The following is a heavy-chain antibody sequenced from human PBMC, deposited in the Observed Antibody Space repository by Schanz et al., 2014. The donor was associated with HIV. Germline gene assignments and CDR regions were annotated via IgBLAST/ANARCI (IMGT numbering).Heavy chain of an antibody. CDR2: INPNSGGA. CDR1: GYTFTGYY. J-gene: IGHJ5*01. CDR3: AREPNYSGFDS. D-gene: IGHD5-12*01. Sequence: QVQLVQSGAEVKEPGASVKVSCKASGYTFTGYYLHWVRQAPGQGLEWMGWINPNSGGADSARKFQGRVTMTRDTSISTAYLELSRLRSDDTAVYYCAREPNYSGFDSWGHGTLVTVSS. V-gene: IGHV1-2*02.